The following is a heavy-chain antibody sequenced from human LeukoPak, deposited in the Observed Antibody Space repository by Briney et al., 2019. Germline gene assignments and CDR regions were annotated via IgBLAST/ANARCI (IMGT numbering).Heavy chain of an antibody. Sequence: PVGSLRLSCAASGFTFSSHAMSWVRQAPGKGLEWVSTISGSGDSTNYADSVKGRFTISRDNSKNTLCLQMSSLRADDTAMYYCAKLIVGARSLFDFRGQGILVTVSS. J-gene: IGHJ4*02. D-gene: IGHD1-26*01. CDR2: ISGSGDST. CDR1: GFTFSSHA. CDR3: AKLIVGARSLFDF. V-gene: IGHV3-23*01.